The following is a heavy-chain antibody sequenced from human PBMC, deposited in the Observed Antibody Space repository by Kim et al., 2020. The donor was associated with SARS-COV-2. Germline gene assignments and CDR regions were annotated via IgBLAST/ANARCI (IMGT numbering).Heavy chain of an antibody. J-gene: IGHJ6*02. CDR3: SKGRISGSYYYYGMDV. D-gene: IGHD3-10*01. Sequence: GGSLRLSCAASGFTFSGNAMNWVRQAPGKGLEWVSAISGAAYRTYYADSVKGRFTISRDNSKNTLDLQMSGLRAEDTAVYYCSKGRISGSYYYYGMDVWGRGTTVIVSS. V-gene: IGHV3-23*01. CDR1: GFTFSGNA. CDR2: ISGAAYRT.